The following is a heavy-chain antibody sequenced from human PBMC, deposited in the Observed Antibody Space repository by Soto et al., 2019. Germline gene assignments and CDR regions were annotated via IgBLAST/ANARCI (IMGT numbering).Heavy chain of an antibody. CDR2: IYPGDSDT. J-gene: IGHJ6*02. CDR1: GYSFTSYW. Sequence: GESLKISCKGSGYSFTSYWIGWVRQMPGKGLEWMGIIYPGDSDTRYSPSFQGQVTISADKSISTASLQWSSLKAPDTAMYHCASREGHSCHGMDVWAQANTVTVSS. CDR3: ASREGHSCHGMDV. D-gene: IGHD2-15*01. V-gene: IGHV5-51*01.